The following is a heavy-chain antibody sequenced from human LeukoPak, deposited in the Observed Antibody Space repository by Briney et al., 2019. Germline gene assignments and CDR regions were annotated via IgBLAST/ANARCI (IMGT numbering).Heavy chain of an antibody. CDR1: GFIFDEYG. D-gene: IGHD3-10*02. CDR2: ISLNGGAT. J-gene: IGHJ1*01. V-gene: IGHV3-20*04. CDR3: VRSITMFQY. Sequence: PGGSLRLSCAASGFIFDEYGMSWVRQAPGKGLEWVAGISLNGGATGYADSAKGRFTISRDNAKNSLYLQMNSLRAEDTALYYCVRSITMFQYWGQGTLVTVSS.